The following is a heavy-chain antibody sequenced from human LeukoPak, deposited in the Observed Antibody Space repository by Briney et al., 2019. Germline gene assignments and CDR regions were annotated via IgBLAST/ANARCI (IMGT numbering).Heavy chain of an antibody. V-gene: IGHV4-34*01. Sequence: SETLSLTCAVYGGSFSGYYWSWIRQPPGKGLEWIGEINHSGSTNYNPSLKSRVTISVDTSKNQFSLKLSSVTAADTAVYYCARGLSTRSVNWGQGPWSPSPQ. D-gene: IGHD4-17*01. CDR1: GGSFSGYY. J-gene: IGHJ1*01. CDR2: INHSGST. CDR3: ARGLSTRSVN.